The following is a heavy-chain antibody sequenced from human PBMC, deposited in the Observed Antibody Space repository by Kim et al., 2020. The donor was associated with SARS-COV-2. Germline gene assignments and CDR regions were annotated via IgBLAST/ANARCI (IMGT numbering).Heavy chain of an antibody. Sequence: SETLSLTCTVSGGSINGYSWSWIRQPPGKALEWIGYVYYTGSTNYNPSFESRVTLSVDKSKNQFSMTLNSVTAADTAVYYCVRDQTGAYYYGMDVWGQGTAVTVSS. D-gene: IGHD1-1*01. J-gene: IGHJ6*02. CDR1: GGSINGYS. CDR2: VYYTGST. CDR3: VRDQTGAYYYGMDV. V-gene: IGHV4-59*01.